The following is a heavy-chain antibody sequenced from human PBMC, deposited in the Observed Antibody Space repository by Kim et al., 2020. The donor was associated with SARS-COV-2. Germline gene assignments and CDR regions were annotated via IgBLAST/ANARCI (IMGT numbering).Heavy chain of an antibody. Sequence: SETLSLTCTVSGGSIRTGYCSWLRQSPGKGLEHIGYIHYSGTTNYNPSLKSRITLSVDASKNQFSLRLTSVTAADTAVYYCAAIGPRGAWFDSWGQGILV. V-gene: IGHV4-59*08. CDR3: AAIGPRGAWFDS. D-gene: IGHD3-10*01. CDR2: IHYSGTT. J-gene: IGHJ5*01. CDR1: GGSIRTGY.